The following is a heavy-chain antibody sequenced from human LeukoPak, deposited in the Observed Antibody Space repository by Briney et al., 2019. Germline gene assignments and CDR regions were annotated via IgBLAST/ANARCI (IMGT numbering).Heavy chain of an antibody. CDR3: ARGTMLRGVMRWFDP. CDR2: IYYSGST. J-gene: IGHJ5*02. CDR1: GGSISNYY. D-gene: IGHD3-10*01. V-gene: IGHV4-59*01. Sequence: SETLSLTCTVSGGSISNYYWNWIRQPPGQGLEWIGHIYYSGSTNYNPSLKSRVTISVDTSKNQFSLKLSSVTAADTAVYYCARGTMLRGVMRWFDPWGQGTLVTVSS.